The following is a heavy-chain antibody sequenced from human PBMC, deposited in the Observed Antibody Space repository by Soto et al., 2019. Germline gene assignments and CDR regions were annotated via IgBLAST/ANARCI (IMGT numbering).Heavy chain of an antibody. CDR2: INPSGGST. CDR1: GYTFTSYY. V-gene: IGHV1-46*01. CDR3: ARVPSLRFLEWFFDY. J-gene: IGHJ4*02. Sequence: ASVKVSCKASGYTFTSYYMHWVRQAPGQGLEWMGIINPSGGSTSYAQKFQGRVTMTRDTSTSTVYMELSSLRSEDTAVYYCARVPSLRFLEWFFDYWGQGTLVTVS. D-gene: IGHD3-3*01.